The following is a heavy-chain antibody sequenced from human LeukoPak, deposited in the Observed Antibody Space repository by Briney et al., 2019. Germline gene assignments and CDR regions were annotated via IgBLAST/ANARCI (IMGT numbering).Heavy chain of an antibody. V-gene: IGHV3-21*01. J-gene: IGHJ4*02. CDR3: AKDPWSSRSY. CDR1: GFTFSSYS. Sequence: PGGSLRLSCAASGFTFSSYSMNWVRHAPGKGLEWVSSISGSSSHIYYGDSVKGRFTISRDNAKNSVYLQMNSLRAEDTAVYYCAKDPWSSRSYWGQGTLVTVCS. CDR2: ISGSSSHI. D-gene: IGHD6-13*01.